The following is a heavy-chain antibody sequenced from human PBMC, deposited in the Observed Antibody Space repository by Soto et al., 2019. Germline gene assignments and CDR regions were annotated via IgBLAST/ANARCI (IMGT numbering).Heavy chain of an antibody. CDR2: IYWDDDK. CDR1: GFSLSTSGVG. J-gene: IGHJ4*02. D-gene: IGHD3-3*01. CDR3: AHRRSGIYFHS. Sequence: QITLKESGPTLVKPTQTLTLTCTFSGFSLSTSGVGVGWIRQPPGKALEWLALIYWDDDKRYSPSLKSRLSITNDTSKSQVVLTITHMDPVDTATYYCAHRRSGIYFHSWGQGTLVTVSS. V-gene: IGHV2-5*02.